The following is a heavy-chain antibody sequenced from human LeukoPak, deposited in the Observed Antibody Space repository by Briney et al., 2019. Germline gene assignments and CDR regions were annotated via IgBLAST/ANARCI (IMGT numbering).Heavy chain of an antibody. CDR1: GYTFTGYY. Sequence: ASVKVSCKASGYTFTGYYMHWVRQAPGQGLEWMGWINPNSGGTNYAQKFQGRVTMTRDTSISTAYMELSRLRSDDTAVYYCARDRGGYNNFDYWGQGTLVTVSS. CDR3: ARDRGGYNNFDY. D-gene: IGHD5-24*01. V-gene: IGHV1-2*02. J-gene: IGHJ4*02. CDR2: INPNSGGT.